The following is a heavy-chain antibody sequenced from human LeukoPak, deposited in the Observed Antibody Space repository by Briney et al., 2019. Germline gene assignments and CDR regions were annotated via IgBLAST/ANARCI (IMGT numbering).Heavy chain of an antibody. Sequence: SETLSLTCTVSGGSVTSYYWSWIRQPAGKGLEWIGRMYTSGSTNYNPSLKSRVTMSVDTSKNQFSLKLSSVTAADTAVYYCARGYSYGYPEIYYYYGMDVWGQGTTVTVSS. V-gene: IGHV4-4*07. CDR3: ARGYSYGYPEIYYYYGMDV. CDR2: MYTSGST. CDR1: GGSVTSYY. J-gene: IGHJ6*02. D-gene: IGHD5-18*01.